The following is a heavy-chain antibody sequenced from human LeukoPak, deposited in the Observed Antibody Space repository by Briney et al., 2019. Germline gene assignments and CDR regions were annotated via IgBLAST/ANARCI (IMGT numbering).Heavy chain of an antibody. V-gene: IGHV3-33*01. CDR1: GFTFSSYG. CDR3: AREVVAVAGIDY. CDR2: IWYDGSNK. J-gene: IGHJ4*02. D-gene: IGHD6-19*01. Sequence: GGSLRLSCAASGFTFSSYGMHWVRQAPGKGLEWVAVIWYDGSNKYYADSVKGRFTISRDNSKNTLYLQMNSLRAEDTAVYYCAREVVAVAGIDYWGQGTLVTVSS.